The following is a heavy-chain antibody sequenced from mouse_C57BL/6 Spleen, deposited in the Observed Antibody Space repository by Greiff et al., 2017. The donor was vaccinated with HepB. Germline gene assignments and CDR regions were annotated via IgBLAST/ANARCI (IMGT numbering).Heavy chain of an antibody. J-gene: IGHJ4*01. CDR1: GYSFTDYN. CDR3: ARYHYTKKGYYAMDY. Sequence: EVKLVESGPELVKPGASVKISCKASGYSFTDYNMNWVKQSNGKSLEWIGVINPNYGTTSYNQKFKGKATLTVDQSSSTAYMQLNSLTSEDSAVYYCARYHYTKKGYYAMDYWGQGTSVTVSS. V-gene: IGHV1-39*01. CDR2: INPNYGTT. D-gene: IGHD1-1*02.